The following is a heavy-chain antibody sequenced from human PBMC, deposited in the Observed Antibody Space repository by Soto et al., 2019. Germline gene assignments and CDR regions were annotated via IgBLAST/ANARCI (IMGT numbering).Heavy chain of an antibody. CDR3: ASGLVTTLHY. V-gene: IGHV4-30-2*01. D-gene: IGHD4-17*01. Sequence: SYTLSLTCAFCCGSISSADYSCSSIRQPPGKGLEWIGYIYHSGSTYYNPSLKSRVTISVDRSKNQFSLKLSSVTAADTAVYYCASGLVTTLHYWGQGTLVTVS. CDR1: CGSISSADYS. J-gene: IGHJ4*02. CDR2: IYHSGST.